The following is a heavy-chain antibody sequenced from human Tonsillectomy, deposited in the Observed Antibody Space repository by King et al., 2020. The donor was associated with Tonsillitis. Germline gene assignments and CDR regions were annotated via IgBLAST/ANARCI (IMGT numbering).Heavy chain of an antibody. V-gene: IGHV4-59*01. CDR2: IYYSGST. CDR1: GGSISSYY. D-gene: IGHD3-16*01. J-gene: IGHJ5*02. CDR3: ARDIWGYSWFDP. Sequence: VQLQESGPGLVKPSETLSLTCTVSGGSISSYYWNWIRQPPGKGLEWIGYIYYSGSTQYNPSLKSRVTISFDTSRNQFSLKLRSVTAADTAFYYFARDIWGYSWFDPWGQGTLVTVSS.